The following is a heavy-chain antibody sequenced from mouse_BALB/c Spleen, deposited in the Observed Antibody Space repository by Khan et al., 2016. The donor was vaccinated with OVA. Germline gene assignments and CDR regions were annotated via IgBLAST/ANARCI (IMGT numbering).Heavy chain of an antibody. CDR1: GDSITSGY. CDR3: ARSTYRYAFVY. Sequence: EVKLEESGPSLVKPSQTLSLTCSVTGDSITSGYWNWIRKFPENKLEYMGYIIYTGHTYYNPSLQSRISITRHTSKNQYYLQLNSVTDEDTATYYCARSTYRYAFVYWGQGTLVTVSA. CDR2: IIYTGHT. D-gene: IGHD2-12*01. V-gene: IGHV3-8*02. J-gene: IGHJ3*01.